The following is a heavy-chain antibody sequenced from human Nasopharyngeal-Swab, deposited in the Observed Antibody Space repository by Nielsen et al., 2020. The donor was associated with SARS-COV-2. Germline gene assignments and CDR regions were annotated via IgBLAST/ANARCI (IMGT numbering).Heavy chain of an antibody. CDR3: ARASGYDFGYYYGMDV. CDR1: GFTFSSYA. CDR2: IRYDGSDY. V-gene: IGHV3-30*02. Sequence: GGSLRLSCAASGFTFSSYAMNWVRQAPGKGLEWVAFIRYDGSDYYYADSVEGRFTISRDNSKNTLYLQLNSLRAEDTAVYYCARASGYDFGYYYGMDVWGQGTTVTVSS. J-gene: IGHJ6*02. D-gene: IGHD5-12*01.